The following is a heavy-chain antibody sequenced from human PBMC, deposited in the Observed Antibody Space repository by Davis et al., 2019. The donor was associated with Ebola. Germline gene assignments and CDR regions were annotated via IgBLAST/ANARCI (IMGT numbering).Heavy chain of an antibody. Sequence: SETLSLTCAVSGGSISSSNWWSWVRQHPGKGLEWIGYIYYSGSTYYNPSLKSRVTISVDTSKNQFSLKLSSVTAADTAVYYCARGAIFGVVRYYYYGMDVWGQGTTVTVSS. J-gene: IGHJ6*02. V-gene: IGHV4-4*02. CDR1: GGSISSSNW. D-gene: IGHD3-3*01. CDR3: ARGAIFGVVRYYYYGMDV. CDR2: IYYSGST.